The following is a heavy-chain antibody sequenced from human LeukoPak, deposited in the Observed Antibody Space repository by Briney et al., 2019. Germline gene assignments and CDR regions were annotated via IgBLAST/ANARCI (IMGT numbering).Heavy chain of an antibody. Sequence: PGRSLRLSCAASGFTFSSYSMNWVRQAPGKGLEWVSSIGSSRSYIYYADSVKGRFTISRDNAKSSLYLQMNSLRAEDAAVYYCARDLRSQDSSNWLYYFDYWGQGTLVTVSS. V-gene: IGHV3-21*01. D-gene: IGHD6-13*01. CDR3: ARDLRSQDSSNWLYYFDY. CDR1: GFTFSSYS. J-gene: IGHJ4*02. CDR2: IGSSRSYI.